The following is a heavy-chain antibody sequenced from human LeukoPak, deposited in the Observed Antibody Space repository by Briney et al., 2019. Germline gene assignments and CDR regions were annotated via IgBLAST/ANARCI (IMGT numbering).Heavy chain of an antibody. Sequence: GASVRVSCKACGGTFNTYAISWIRHAPGQGLEWMGGINPLFRTPMFAQNFQGRVTFSADESTNTAYMELTSLRSEDTATYFCARGRTGTNCGGDCFSWGQGTLVTVSS. J-gene: IGHJ5*02. CDR2: INPLFRTP. CDR3: ARGRTGTNCGGDCFS. D-gene: IGHD2-21*02. V-gene: IGHV1-69*01. CDR1: GGTFNTYA.